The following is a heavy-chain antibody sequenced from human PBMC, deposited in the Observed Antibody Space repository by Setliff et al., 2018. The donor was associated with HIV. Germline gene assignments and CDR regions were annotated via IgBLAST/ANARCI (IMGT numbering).Heavy chain of an antibody. CDR2: IDWDDDK. D-gene: IGHD5-12*01. V-gene: IGHV2-70*11. J-gene: IGHJ4*02. CDR3: ARMGGGLRPYFDY. Sequence: SGPTLVNPTQTLTLTCTLSGFSLSTSGMCVNWIRQPPGKALEWLARIDWDDDKYYGTSLKTRLTISEDTSKNQVVLTMTNMDPVDTATYYCARMGGGLRPYFDYWGQGTLVTVSS. CDR1: GFSLSTSGMC.